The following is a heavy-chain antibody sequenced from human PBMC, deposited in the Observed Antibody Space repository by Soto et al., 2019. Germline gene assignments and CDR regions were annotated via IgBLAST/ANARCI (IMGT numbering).Heavy chain of an antibody. D-gene: IGHD1-26*01. Sequence: PGGSLRLSCAASGFTFSSYWMSWVRQAPGKGLEWVANIKQDGSEKYYVDSVKGRFTISRDNAKNSLYLQMNSLRAEDTAVYYCARELIVGATIFDYWGQGTLVTVSS. CDR2: IKQDGSEK. CDR1: GFTFSSYW. CDR3: ARELIVGATIFDY. V-gene: IGHV3-7*03. J-gene: IGHJ4*02.